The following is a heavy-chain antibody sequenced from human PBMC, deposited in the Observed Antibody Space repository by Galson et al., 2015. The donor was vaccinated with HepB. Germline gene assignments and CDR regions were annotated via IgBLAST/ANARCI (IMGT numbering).Heavy chain of an antibody. J-gene: IGHJ6*02. CDR2: ISSSSSYI. V-gene: IGHV3-21*01. Sequence: SLRLSCAASGFTFSSYSMNWVRQAPGKGLEWVSSISSSSSYIYYADSVKGRFTISRDNAKNSLYLQMNSLRAEDTAVYYCAREGPPTGYYYGMDVWGQGTTVTVSS. CDR3: AREGPPTGYYYGMDV. CDR1: GFTFSSYS. D-gene: IGHD3-10*01.